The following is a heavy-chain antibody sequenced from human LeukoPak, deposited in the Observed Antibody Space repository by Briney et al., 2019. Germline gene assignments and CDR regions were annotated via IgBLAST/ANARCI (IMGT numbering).Heavy chain of an antibody. CDR3: ARAIFCSSTSCYMGWFDP. Sequence: ASVKVSCKASGYTFTSYDINWVRQATGQGLEWMGWMNPNSGNTGYAQKFQGRVTMTRSTSISTAYMELSSLRSEDTAVYYCARAIFCSSTSCYMGWFDPWGQGTLVTVSS. V-gene: IGHV1-8*01. CDR1: GYTFTSYD. D-gene: IGHD2-2*02. J-gene: IGHJ5*02. CDR2: MNPNSGNT.